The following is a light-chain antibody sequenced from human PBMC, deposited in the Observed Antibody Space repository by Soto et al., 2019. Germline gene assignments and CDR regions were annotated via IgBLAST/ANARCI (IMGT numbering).Light chain of an antibody. V-gene: IGKV1D-12*01. CDR3: LQSDTFPYT. CDR1: QDIDRW. CDR2: TAS. J-gene: IGKJ2*01. Sequence: DIQMTQSPSSVSASVGDRVTISCRASQDIDRWLAWFQHEPGKAPKLLISTASSLQSGVPSRFSGSGSGTGFTLTIASLQFEDFATYYCLQSDTFPYTFGLGTKLEIK.